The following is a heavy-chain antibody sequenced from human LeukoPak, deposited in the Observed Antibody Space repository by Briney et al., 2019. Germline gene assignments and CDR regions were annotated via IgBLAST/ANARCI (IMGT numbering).Heavy chain of an antibody. V-gene: IGHV3-43*02. Sequence: GGSLRLSCAAPGFMFHDYAIHWVRHAPGKGLEWVSLISGDGGSTFYADSVKGRFTISRDNSKNSLYLQMNSLRSDDIALYYCARESESSGWYDYWGQGTLVTVSS. D-gene: IGHD6-19*01. CDR3: ARESESSGWYDY. CDR1: GFMFHDYA. J-gene: IGHJ4*02. CDR2: ISGDGGST.